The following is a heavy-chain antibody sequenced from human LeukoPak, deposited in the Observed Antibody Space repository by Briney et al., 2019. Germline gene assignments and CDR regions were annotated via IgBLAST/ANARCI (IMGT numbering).Heavy chain of an antibody. Sequence: ASVKVSYKASGYTFTSYYMHWVRRAPGQELEWMGIINPSGGSTSYAQKFQGRVTMTRDTSTSTVYMELSSLRSEDTAVYYCARDLPPIGYFQHWGQGTLVTVSS. CDR3: ARDLPPIGYFQH. CDR1: GYTFTSYY. V-gene: IGHV1-46*01. J-gene: IGHJ1*01. CDR2: INPSGGST.